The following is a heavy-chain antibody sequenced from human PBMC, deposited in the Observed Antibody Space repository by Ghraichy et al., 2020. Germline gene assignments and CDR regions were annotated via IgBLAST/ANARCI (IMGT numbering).Heavy chain of an antibody. Sequence: ASVKVSCKASGYTFTGYYMHWVRQAPGQGLEWMGWINPNSGGTNYAQKFQGRVTMTRDTSISTAYMELSRLRSDDTAVYYCARDLIVGATTRWFDPWGQGTLVTVSS. J-gene: IGHJ5*02. V-gene: IGHV1-2*02. CDR1: GYTFTGYY. CDR3: ARDLIVGATTRWFDP. D-gene: IGHD1-26*01. CDR2: INPNSGGT.